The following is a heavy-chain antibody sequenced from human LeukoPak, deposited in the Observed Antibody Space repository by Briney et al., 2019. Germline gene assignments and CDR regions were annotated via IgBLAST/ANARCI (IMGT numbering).Heavy chain of an antibody. Sequence: PSETLSLTCAVYGGSFSGYYWSWIRQPPGKGLEWIGEINHSGSTNYNPSLKGRVTISVDTSKNQFSLKLSSVTAADTAVYYCARGHCSGGSCYYWGYYYYMDVWGKGTTVTVSS. CDR2: INHSGST. CDR1: GGSFSGYY. J-gene: IGHJ6*03. CDR3: ARGHCSGGSCYYWGYYYYMDV. V-gene: IGHV4-34*01. D-gene: IGHD2-15*01.